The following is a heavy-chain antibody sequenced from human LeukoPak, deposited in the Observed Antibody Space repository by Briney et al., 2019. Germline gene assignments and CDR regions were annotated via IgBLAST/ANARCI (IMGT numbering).Heavy chain of an antibody. CDR1: GGSINSYY. D-gene: IGHD5-18*01. CDR2: FYYSGIT. J-gene: IGHJ6*04. Sequence: KPSETLSLTCTVSGGSINSYYWSWIRQPPGQGLEWIGYFYYSGITNYNPSLKSRVTISVDTSKNQFSLKLSSVTAADTAVYYCARDRYSYGHNNYYYYGMDVWGKGTTVTVSS. CDR3: ARDRYSYGHNNYYYYGMDV. V-gene: IGHV4-59*01.